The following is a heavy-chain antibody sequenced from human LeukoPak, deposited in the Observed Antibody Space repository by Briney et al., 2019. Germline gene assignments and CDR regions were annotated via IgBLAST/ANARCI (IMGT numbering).Heavy chain of an antibody. D-gene: IGHD3-22*01. J-gene: IGHJ4*02. Sequence: SGPTLVNPTQTLALTCTFSGFSLSTSGVNVGWIRQPPGKALEGLALIYWDDGNRYSPSLKSRLTITKHTSKNQVVLSLTNMDPVDTATYYCVYSRSSGGYFDFWGQGTLVTVSS. CDR3: VYSRSSGGYFDF. CDR1: GFSLSTSGVN. CDR2: IYWDDGN. V-gene: IGHV2-5*02.